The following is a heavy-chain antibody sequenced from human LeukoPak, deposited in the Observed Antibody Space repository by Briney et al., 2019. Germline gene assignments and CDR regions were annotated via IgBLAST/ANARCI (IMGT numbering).Heavy chain of an antibody. J-gene: IGHJ6*04. CDR1: GFTFSSYE. Sequence: PGGSLRLSCAASGFTFSSYEMNGVRQAPRGGLEWVLYISSSGSTIYYTASVKGRFTISRDNAKNSLYLQMNSLRAEDTAVYYCAREDWVVPAAMRMGDYYYGMDVWGKGTTVTVSS. CDR2: ISSSGSTI. V-gene: IGHV3-48*03. CDR3: AREDWVVPAAMRMGDYYYGMDV. D-gene: IGHD2-2*01.